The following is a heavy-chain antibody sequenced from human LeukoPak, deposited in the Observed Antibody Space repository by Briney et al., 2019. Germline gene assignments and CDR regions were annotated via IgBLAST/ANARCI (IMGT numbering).Heavy chain of an antibody. V-gene: IGHV4-39*01. CDR1: GGSLSSSSYY. Sequence: KPSENLALNCTVSGGSLSSSSYYWGWIRQPPGKGLEWIGSIYYSGSTYYNPSLKSRVTISVDTSKNQFSLKLSSVTAADTAVYYCASQYSYGVGLYGMDVWGQGTTVTVSS. CDR3: ASQYSYGVGLYGMDV. CDR2: IYYSGST. D-gene: IGHD5-18*01. J-gene: IGHJ6*02.